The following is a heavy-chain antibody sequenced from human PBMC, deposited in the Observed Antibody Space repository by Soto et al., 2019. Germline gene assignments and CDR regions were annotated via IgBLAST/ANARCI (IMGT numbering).Heavy chain of an antibody. D-gene: IGHD6-6*01. CDR1: VYAFSNYW. CDR3: ARHTKYSSSPGYFDY. Sequence: ETLKISCQGSVYAFSNYWSAWVRQMPGKGQERMGSIYPRDSDTRYSPSIQGQVNITADKSITTAYLQWSSLKVSETSLYYCARHTKYSSSPGYFDYWGQGSLVTLSS. V-gene: IGHV5-51*01. CDR2: IYPRDSDT. J-gene: IGHJ4*02.